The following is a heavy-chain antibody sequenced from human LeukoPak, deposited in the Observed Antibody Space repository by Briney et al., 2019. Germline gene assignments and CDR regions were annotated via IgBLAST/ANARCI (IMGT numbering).Heavy chain of an antibody. D-gene: IGHD5-12*01. J-gene: IGHJ3*02. CDR3: ARGGYSGYVTFDI. Sequence: PGGSLRLSCAASGFTFSNYEMNWVRQAPGKGLEWVSSISSTSSNIYYADSVKGRFTISRDNAKNSLYLQMNSLRAEDTAVYYCARGGYSGYVTFDIWGQGTMVTVSS. CDR1: GFTFSNYE. V-gene: IGHV3-21*01. CDR2: ISSTSSNI.